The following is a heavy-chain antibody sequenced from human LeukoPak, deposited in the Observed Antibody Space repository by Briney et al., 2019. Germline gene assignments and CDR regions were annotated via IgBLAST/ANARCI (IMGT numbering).Heavy chain of an antibody. CDR1: GGSISSYY. CDR3: ASQDGYNIFDP. Sequence: PSGTLSLTCTVSGGSISSYYWSWIRQPPGKGLEWIGYIYYGGSTNYNPSLKSRVTISVDTSKNQFSLKLSSVTAADTAVYYCASQDGYNIFDPWGQGTLVTVSS. CDR2: IYYGGST. V-gene: IGHV4-59*01. D-gene: IGHD5-24*01. J-gene: IGHJ5*02.